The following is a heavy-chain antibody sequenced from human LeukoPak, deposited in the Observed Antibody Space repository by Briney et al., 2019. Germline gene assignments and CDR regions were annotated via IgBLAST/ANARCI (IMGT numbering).Heavy chain of an antibody. CDR2: ISGYNGNT. V-gene: IGHV1-18*04. D-gene: IGHD2-2*01. CDR1: GYIFTSHG. Sequence: ASVEVSCKASGYIFTSHGISWVRQAPGQGLEWMGWISGYNGNTNYAQKLQGRVTMTTDTSTSTAYMELRSLRSDDTAVYYCARVLVVPSGPAYYYYYGMDVWGRGTTVTVSS. CDR3: ARVLVVPSGPAYYYYYGMDV. J-gene: IGHJ6*04.